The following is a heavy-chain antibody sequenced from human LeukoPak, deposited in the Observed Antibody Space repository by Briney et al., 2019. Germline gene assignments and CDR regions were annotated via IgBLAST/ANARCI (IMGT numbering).Heavy chain of an antibody. J-gene: IGHJ3*02. CDR3: ARGCSDGSCYSDAFDI. D-gene: IGHD2-15*01. Sequence: GGSLRLSCAASGFTFSSYGMHWVRQAPGKGLEWVAVIWYDGSNKYYADSVKGRFTISRDNSKNTLYLQMNSLRAEDTAVYYCARGCSDGSCYSDAFDIWGQGTMVTVSS. V-gene: IGHV3-33*01. CDR2: IWYDGSNK. CDR1: GFTFSSYG.